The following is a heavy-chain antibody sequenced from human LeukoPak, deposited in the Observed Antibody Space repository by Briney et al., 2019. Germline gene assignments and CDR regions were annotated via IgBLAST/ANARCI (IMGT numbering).Heavy chain of an antibody. CDR3: AQSRNSYFFDY. CDR1: GGSISSYY. J-gene: IGHJ4*02. CDR2: IYTSGST. D-gene: IGHD6-13*01. V-gene: IGHV4-4*07. Sequence: SETLSLTCTVSGGSISSYYWSWIRQPAGKGLEWIGRIYTSGSTNYNPSLKSRVTISVDTSKNQFSLKLTSVTAADTAVYYCAQSRNSYFFDYWGQGTLVTVSS.